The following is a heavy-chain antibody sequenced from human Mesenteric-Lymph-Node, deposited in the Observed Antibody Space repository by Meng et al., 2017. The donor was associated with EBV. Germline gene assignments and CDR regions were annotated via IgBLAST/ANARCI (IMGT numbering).Heavy chain of an antibody. D-gene: IGHD3-3*01. Sequence: QLQLQESGPGLVKPSETLSLTCTVSGGSISSTTYYWGWIRQPPGKGLEWIGIIYYSGTTYYNPSLRSRVTVSVDTSKNQFSLKLNSVTAADTAMYYCARLERHDFGVVIIGHWGLGTLVTVSS. CDR1: GGSISSTTYY. CDR3: ARLERHDFGVVIIGH. V-gene: IGHV4-39*01. CDR2: IYYSGTT. J-gene: IGHJ4*02.